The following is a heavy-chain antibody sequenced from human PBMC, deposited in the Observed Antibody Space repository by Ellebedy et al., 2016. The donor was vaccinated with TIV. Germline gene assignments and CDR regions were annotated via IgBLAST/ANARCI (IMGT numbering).Heavy chain of an antibody. Sequence: GESLKISCAASGFTFSASWMTWVRQAPGQGLECVANINQDGRTTNYVDSVKGRFTISRDNAKNSLYLQLNSLRVDDTAMYYCATDKVCFTFDIWGRGTMVTVSS. CDR2: INQDGRTT. J-gene: IGHJ3*02. CDR1: GFTFSASW. CDR3: ATDKVCFTFDI. V-gene: IGHV3-7*01.